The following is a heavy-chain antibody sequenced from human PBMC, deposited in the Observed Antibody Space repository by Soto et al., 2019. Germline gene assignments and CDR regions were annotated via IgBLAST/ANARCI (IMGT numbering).Heavy chain of an antibody. J-gene: IGHJ4*02. V-gene: IGHV4-31*03. CDR1: GGSINSGIYY. D-gene: IGHD3-10*01. CDR3: AREGSFGSGSSDY. Sequence: QVQLQESGPGLVKPSQTLSLTCTVSGGSINSGIYYWSWIRQLPGKGLEWIGDIYYSGSTYYNPSLKSRVTISIDTSKNQFSLKLTSVTAADTAVYYCAREGSFGSGSSDYWGQGTLVTVSS. CDR2: IYYSGST.